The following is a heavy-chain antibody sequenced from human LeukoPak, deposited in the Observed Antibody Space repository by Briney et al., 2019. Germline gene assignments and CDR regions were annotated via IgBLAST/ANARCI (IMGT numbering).Heavy chain of an antibody. V-gene: IGHV4-59*13. CDR2: IYYSGST. CDR3: AGDPSRQYCSGGSCYSGWFDP. CDR1: GGSISSYY. J-gene: IGHJ5*02. Sequence: SETLSLTCTVSGGSISSYYWSWIRQPPGKGLEWSGYIYYSGSTNYNPSLKSRVTISVDTSKNQFSLKLSSVTAADTAVYYCAGDPSRQYCSGGSCYSGWFDPGGQGTLVIVSA. D-gene: IGHD2-15*01.